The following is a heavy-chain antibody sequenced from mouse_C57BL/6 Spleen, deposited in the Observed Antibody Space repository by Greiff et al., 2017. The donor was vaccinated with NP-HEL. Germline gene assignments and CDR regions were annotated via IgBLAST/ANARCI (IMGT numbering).Heavy chain of an antibody. CDR2: IDPSDSYT. Sequence: VQLQQPGAELVKPGASVKLSCKASGYTFTSYWMQWVNQRPGQGLEWIGEIDPSDSYTNYNQKFKGKATLTVDTSSRTAYMQRSSLTSEDSAVYYLARKTAQATFADWGQGTLVTVSA. V-gene: IGHV1-50*01. CDR3: ARKTAQATFAD. CDR1: GYTFTSYW. D-gene: IGHD3-2*02. J-gene: IGHJ3*01.